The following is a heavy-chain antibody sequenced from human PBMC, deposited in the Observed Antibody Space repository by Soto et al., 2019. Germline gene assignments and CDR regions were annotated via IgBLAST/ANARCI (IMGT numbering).Heavy chain of an antibody. J-gene: IGHJ4*02. D-gene: IGHD6-13*01. CDR3: ARAKLNTWYHDTDVY. Sequence: QVQLVQSGAEVKKPGASVKVSCKASGYTFANSGINWVRQAPGQGLEWMGWISVYSGNTNYAQKLQGRVTMTTDTSTSTAYMELRSLRSDDTAVYYCARAKLNTWYHDTDVYWGQGTLVTVSS. CDR1: GYTFANSG. V-gene: IGHV1-18*01. CDR2: ISVYSGNT.